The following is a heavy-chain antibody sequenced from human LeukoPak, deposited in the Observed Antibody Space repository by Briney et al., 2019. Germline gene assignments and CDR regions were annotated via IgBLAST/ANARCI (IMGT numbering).Heavy chain of an antibody. J-gene: IGHJ4*02. Sequence: GGSLKLSCASSGFTFSNYGMSWVRQAPGKGLEWVSYISSSTGSVIYYADFVKGRFTISRDNAKNSLYLQMNSLRAEDTAVYYCARDRGDYSTYEIDYWGQGTLVTVSS. V-gene: IGHV3-48*04. CDR2: ISSSTGSVI. D-gene: IGHD4-11*01. CDR3: ARDRGDYSTYEIDY. CDR1: GFTFSNYG.